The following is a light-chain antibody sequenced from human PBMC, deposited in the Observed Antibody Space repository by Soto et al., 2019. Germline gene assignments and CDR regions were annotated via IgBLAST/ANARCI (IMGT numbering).Light chain of an antibody. Sequence: DIQMTQAPSTLSASVGDRVTITGRASQSISSWLAWYQQKPGKAPKLLIYKASSLESGVPSRFSGSGSGTEFTLTISSLQPDDFATYSCQQYNSYRRTFGQGTNVEIK. CDR1: QSISSW. V-gene: IGKV1-5*03. J-gene: IGKJ1*01. CDR2: KAS. CDR3: QQYNSYRRT.